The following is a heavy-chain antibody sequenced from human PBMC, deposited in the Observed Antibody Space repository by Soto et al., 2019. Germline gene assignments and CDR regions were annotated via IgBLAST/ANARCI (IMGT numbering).Heavy chain of an antibody. D-gene: IGHD6-19*01. Sequence: SLTLSLPCAISGDSVSSNIVAWNWIRQSPSRGLEWLGRTYYRSMWYNDYAVSVKSRITINPETSKNQFSLQPNSVTPEDTAVYYCARDLTAVAGTPLYFDYWGQGTLVTVSS. J-gene: IGHJ4*02. CDR2: TYYRSMWYN. CDR3: ARDLTAVAGTPLYFDY. CDR1: GDSVSSNIVA. V-gene: IGHV6-1*01.